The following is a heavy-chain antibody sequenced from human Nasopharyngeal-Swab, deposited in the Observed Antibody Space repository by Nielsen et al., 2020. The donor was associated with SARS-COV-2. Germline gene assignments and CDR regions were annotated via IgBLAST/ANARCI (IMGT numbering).Heavy chain of an antibody. D-gene: IGHD2-15*01. Sequence: WIRQPRGKGLEWIGYIYYSGSTYYNPSLKSRVTISVDTSKNQFSLKLSSVTAADTAVYYCDRVVVVAATRLAFDIWGQGTMVTVSS. CDR2: IYYSGST. V-gene: IGHV4-30-4*01. CDR3: DRVVVVAATRLAFDI. J-gene: IGHJ3*02.